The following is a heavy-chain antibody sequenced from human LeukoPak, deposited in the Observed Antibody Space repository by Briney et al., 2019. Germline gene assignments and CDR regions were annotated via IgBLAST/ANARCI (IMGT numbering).Heavy chain of an antibody. CDR3: ARVIAAPILYYYMDV. J-gene: IGHJ6*03. D-gene: IGHD6-13*01. CDR2: IIPIFGTA. Sequence: SVTVSCKASGGTFSSYAISWVRQAPGQGLEWMGGIIPIFGTANYAQKFQGRVTITTDESTSTAYMELSSLRSEDTAVYYCARVIAAPILYYYMDVWGKGTTVTVSS. V-gene: IGHV1-69*05. CDR1: GGTFSSYA.